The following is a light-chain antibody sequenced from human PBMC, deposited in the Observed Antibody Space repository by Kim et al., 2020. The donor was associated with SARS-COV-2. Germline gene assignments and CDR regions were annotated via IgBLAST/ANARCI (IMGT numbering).Light chain of an antibody. CDR1: NIGSQS. CDR3: QVWDTGSDHVI. Sequence: SYELTQPPSVSVAPGETARITCGGDNIGSQSVHWYQQKPGQGPVLVISYDDDRPSGIPERISGSHSGSLATLTISRVEAGDEADYHCQVWDTGSDHVIFGGGTQLTVL. CDR2: YDD. V-gene: IGLV3-21*01. J-gene: IGLJ2*01.